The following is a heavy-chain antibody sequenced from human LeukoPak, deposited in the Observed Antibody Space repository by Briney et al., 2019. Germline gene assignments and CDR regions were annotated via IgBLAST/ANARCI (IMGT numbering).Heavy chain of an antibody. Sequence: GGSLRLSCAASGFTFSSYGMHWVRQAPGKGLEWVAVISYDGSNKYYADSVKGRFTISRDNSKNTLYLQMNSLRAEDTAVYYCASLWFGTLGDYYGMDVWGQGTTVTVSS. CDR1: GFTFSSYG. CDR2: ISYDGSNK. D-gene: IGHD3-10*01. CDR3: ASLWFGTLGDYYGMDV. V-gene: IGHV3-30*03. J-gene: IGHJ6*02.